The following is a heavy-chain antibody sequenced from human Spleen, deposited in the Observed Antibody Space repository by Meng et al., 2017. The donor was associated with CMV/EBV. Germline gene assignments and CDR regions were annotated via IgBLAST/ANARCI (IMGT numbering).Heavy chain of an antibody. CDR3: ARELGTYYLFLDN. CDR1: GYTFTDYY. CDR2: INPNSGGT. Sequence: ASVKVSCKASGYTFTDYYMHWVRQAPGQGLEWMGWINPNSGGTNYAQKFRGRVTMTRDTSISTAYMELSRLRSDDTAVYYCARELGTYYLFLDNWGQGTLVTVSS. V-gene: IGHV1-2*02. D-gene: IGHD1-26*01. J-gene: IGHJ4*02.